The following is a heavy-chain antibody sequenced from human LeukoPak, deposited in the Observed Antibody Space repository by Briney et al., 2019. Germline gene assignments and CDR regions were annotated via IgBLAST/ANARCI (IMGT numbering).Heavy chain of an antibody. CDR3: ARHSSYVSPVRY. J-gene: IGHJ4*02. D-gene: IGHD3-10*02. V-gene: IGHV4-39*01. Sequence: SETLSLTCTVSGGSIRNSSYYWGWIRQPPGKGLEWIGSISYSGSTFYNPYLKSRVTISADTSNIQFSLKLTSVTAADTAVYFCARHSSYVSPVRYWGQGTLITVSP. CDR2: ISYSGST. CDR1: GGSIRNSSYY.